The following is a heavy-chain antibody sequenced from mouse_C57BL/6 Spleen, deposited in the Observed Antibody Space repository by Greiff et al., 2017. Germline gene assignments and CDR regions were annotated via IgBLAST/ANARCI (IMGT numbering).Heavy chain of an antibody. V-gene: IGHV1-80*01. CDR1: GYAFTSYW. Sequence: QVQLQQSGAELVKPGASVKISCKASGYAFTSYWMNWVKQRPGKGLEWIGQIYPGVGDTNYNGKFKGKATLTADKSSSTAYMQLSSLTSEDSAVYFCARCYGSIYWYFDVWGTGTTVTVSS. CDR2: IYPGVGDT. J-gene: IGHJ1*03. CDR3: ARCYGSIYWYFDV. D-gene: IGHD1-1*01.